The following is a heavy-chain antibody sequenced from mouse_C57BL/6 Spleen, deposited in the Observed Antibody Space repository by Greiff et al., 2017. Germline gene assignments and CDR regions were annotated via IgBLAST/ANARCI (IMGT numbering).Heavy chain of an antibody. V-gene: IGHV1-9*01. Sequence: VQLQQSGAELMKPGASVKLSCKATGYTFTGYWIEWVKQRPGHGLEWIGEILPGGGSTNYTEKFKGKATFTADTSSNTAYMQLSSLTTEDSAIYYCARSQLRLRPDYWGQGTTLTVSS. CDR2: ILPGGGST. J-gene: IGHJ2*01. CDR3: ARSQLRLRPDY. D-gene: IGHD3-2*02. CDR1: GYTFTGYW.